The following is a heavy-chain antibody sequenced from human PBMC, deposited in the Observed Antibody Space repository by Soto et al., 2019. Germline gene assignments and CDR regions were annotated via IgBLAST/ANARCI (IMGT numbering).Heavy chain of an antibody. V-gene: IGHV4-30-2*01. J-gene: IGHJ4*02. D-gene: IGHD6-13*01. CDR1: GGSISSGGYC. CDR2: IYHSGST. CDR3: ASSHAGAHITAAVH. Sequence: SETLSLTCAVSGGSISSGGYCRSWIRQPPGKGLEWIGYIYHSGSTYYNPSLKSRVTISVDRSKNQFSLKLSSVTAADTAVYYCASSHAGAHITAAVHWGQGTLVTVSS.